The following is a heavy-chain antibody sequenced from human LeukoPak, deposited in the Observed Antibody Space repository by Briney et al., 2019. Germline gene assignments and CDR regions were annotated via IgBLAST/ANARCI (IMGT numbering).Heavy chain of an antibody. CDR1: GGTFSSYA. D-gene: IGHD3-22*01. CDR2: IIPIFGTA. J-gene: IGHJ4*02. V-gene: IGHV1-69*06. CDR3: ARASLNYYDSSGYRGPFDY. Sequence: SVKVSCKASGGTFSSYAISWVRQAPGQGLEWMGGIIPIFGTANYAQKFQGRVTITADKSTSTAYMELSSLRSEDTAVYYCARASLNYYDSSGYRGPFDYWGQGTLVTVSS.